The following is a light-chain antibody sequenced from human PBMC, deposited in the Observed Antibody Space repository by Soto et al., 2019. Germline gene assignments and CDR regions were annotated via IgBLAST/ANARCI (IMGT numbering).Light chain of an antibody. Sequence: DIHMTQSPSTLSASVGDRVTITCRASQSINNWLAWYQHKPGKAPKLLIYEASTLESGVPSGFSGSGSGTEFTLTISSLQPDDFATYYCQQYNNYSRTFGQGTKVDIK. V-gene: IGKV1-5*03. CDR1: QSINNW. CDR2: EAS. J-gene: IGKJ1*01. CDR3: QQYNNYSRT.